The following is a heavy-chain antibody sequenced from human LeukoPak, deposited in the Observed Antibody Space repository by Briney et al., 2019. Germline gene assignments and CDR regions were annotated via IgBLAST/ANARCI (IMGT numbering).Heavy chain of an antibody. Sequence: GRSLRLSCAASGFTFSSYGMHWVRQAPGKGLEWVAVISYDGSNKYYADSVKGRFTISRDNSKNTLYLQMNSLRAEDTAVYYCAKLGYKLRPKSDFDYWGQGTLVTVSS. CDR1: GFTFSSYG. CDR3: AKLGYKLRPKSDFDY. J-gene: IGHJ4*02. D-gene: IGHD3-3*01. V-gene: IGHV3-30*18. CDR2: ISYDGSNK.